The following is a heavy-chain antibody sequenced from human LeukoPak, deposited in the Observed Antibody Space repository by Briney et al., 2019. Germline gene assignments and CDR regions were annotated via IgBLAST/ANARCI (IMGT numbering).Heavy chain of an antibody. Sequence: GGSLRLSCAASGFTFGSYGMSWVRQAPGKGLEWVSFITPNADRASYADSVKGRFTISRDNPRNTLYMQMNSLRDEDTAVYYCAIMHGYYDGRGYWVQWGQGTLVTVSS. J-gene: IGHJ1*01. CDR3: AIMHGYYDGRGYWVQ. CDR1: GFTFGSYG. CDR2: ITPNADRA. D-gene: IGHD3-22*01. V-gene: IGHV3-23*01.